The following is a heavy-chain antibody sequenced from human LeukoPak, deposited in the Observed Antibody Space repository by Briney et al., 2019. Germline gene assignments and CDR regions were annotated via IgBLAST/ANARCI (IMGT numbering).Heavy chain of an antibody. V-gene: IGHV4-61*05. CDR1: GGSISSSSYY. D-gene: IGHD6-6*01. CDR2: IYYSGST. J-gene: IGHJ4*02. Sequence: PSETLSLTCTVSGGSISSSSYYWGWIRQPPGKGLEWIGYIYYSGSTNYNPSLKSRVTISVDTSKNQFSLKLSSVTAADTAVYYCAREISSSSSSFDYWGQGTLVTVSS. CDR3: AREISSSSSSFDY.